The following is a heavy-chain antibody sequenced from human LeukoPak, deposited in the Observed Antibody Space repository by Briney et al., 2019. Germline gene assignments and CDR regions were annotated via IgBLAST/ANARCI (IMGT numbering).Heavy chain of an antibody. V-gene: IGHV1-69*04. CDR1: GGTFSSYA. CDR3: ASEVAINAFDI. CDR2: IIPILGIA. D-gene: IGHD5-12*01. Sequence: SVKVSCKASGGTFSSYAISWVRQAPGQGLEWMGRIIPILGIANYAQKFQGRVTITADKSTSTAYMELSSLRSEDTAVYYCASEVAINAFDIWGQGTMVTVSS. J-gene: IGHJ3*02.